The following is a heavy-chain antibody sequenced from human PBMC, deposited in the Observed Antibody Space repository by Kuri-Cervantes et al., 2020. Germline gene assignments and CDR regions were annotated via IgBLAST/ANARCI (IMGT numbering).Heavy chain of an antibody. J-gene: IGHJ3*01. CDR1: GGSFSGYY. D-gene: IGHD3-22*01. CDR2: INHSGST. Sequence: SETLSLTCAVYGGSFSGYYWSWIHQPPGKGLEWIGEINHSGSTNYNPSLKSRVTISVDTSKNQFSLKLSSVTAADTAVYYCARGPYYYDSSGYYYVEGAFDLWGQGTMVTVSS. V-gene: IGHV4-34*01. CDR3: ARGPYYYDSSGYYYVEGAFDL.